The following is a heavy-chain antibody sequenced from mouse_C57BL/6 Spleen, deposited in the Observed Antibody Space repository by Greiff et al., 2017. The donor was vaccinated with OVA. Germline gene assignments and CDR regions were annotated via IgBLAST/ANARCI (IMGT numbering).Heavy chain of an antibody. CDR3: ARQADYDGIDY. V-gene: IGHV5-6*01. J-gene: IGHJ2*01. D-gene: IGHD2-4*01. Sequence: EVQVVESGGDLVKPGGSLKLSCAASGFTFSSYGMSWVRQTPDKRLEWVATISSGGSYTYYPDSVKGRFTISRDNAKNTLYLQMSSLKSEDTAMYYCARQADYDGIDYWGQGTTLTVSS. CDR1: GFTFSSYG. CDR2: ISSGGSYT.